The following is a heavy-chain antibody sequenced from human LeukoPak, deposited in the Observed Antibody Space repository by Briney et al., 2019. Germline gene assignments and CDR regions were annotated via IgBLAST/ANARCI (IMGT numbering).Heavy chain of an antibody. D-gene: IGHD6-6*01. CDR3: AKGQLVRGEFDY. CDR1: GFTFSSDA. V-gene: IGHV3-23*01. Sequence: GGSLRLSCAASGFTFSSDAMSWGRQAPGKGLEWGSAISGSGGSTYYADSVKGGFTISRDNSKNTLYLQMNGLRAEDTAVYYCAKGQLVRGEFDYWGQGTLATVSS. J-gene: IGHJ4*02. CDR2: ISGSGGST.